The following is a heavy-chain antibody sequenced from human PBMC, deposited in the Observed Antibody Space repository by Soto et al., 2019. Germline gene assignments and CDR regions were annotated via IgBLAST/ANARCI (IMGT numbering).Heavy chain of an antibody. CDR2: IMPIFGSA. CDR1: GGSFSRST. J-gene: IGHJ4*02. V-gene: IGHV1-69*13. D-gene: IGHD3-22*01. CDR3: ARQFDSDTTGYYYAY. Sequence: GASVKVSCKASGGSFSRSTISWLRQAPGQGLEWMGGIMPIFGSANYAQKFQGRVTITADENTHTVYMELTGLRSEDTAVYYCARQFDSDTTGYYYAYWGQGTLVTVSS.